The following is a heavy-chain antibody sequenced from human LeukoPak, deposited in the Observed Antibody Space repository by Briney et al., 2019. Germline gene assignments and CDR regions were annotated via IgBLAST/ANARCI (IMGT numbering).Heavy chain of an antibody. D-gene: IGHD6-13*01. V-gene: IGHV1-69*05. J-gene: IGHJ4*02. CDR2: ISPIFGTA. CDR3: ARSIAAACGTGLCFDY. CDR1: GGTFSSYA. Sequence: SVKVSCKASGGTFSSYAISWVRQAPGQGLEWMGGISPIFGTANCAQKIQGRVTITTDESTSTAYMELSSLRSEDTAVYYCARSIAAACGTGLCFDYWGQGTLVTVSS.